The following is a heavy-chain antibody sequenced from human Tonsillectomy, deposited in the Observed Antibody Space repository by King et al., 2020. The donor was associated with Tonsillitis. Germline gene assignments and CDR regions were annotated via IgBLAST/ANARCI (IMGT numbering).Heavy chain of an antibody. CDR2: IYYTGNT. CDR3: ARHPGWDIQDSDL. Sequence: QLQESGPGLVKPSETLSLTCTVSGGSISSSSHYWGWIRQPPGKGLEWIGNIYYTGNTYYTPSLKSRVTISVATSGNQFSLKLSSVAAADTAVYYCARHPGWDIQDSDLWGQGTLVTVSS. J-gene: IGHJ5*02. D-gene: IGHD1-26*01. V-gene: IGHV4-39*01. CDR1: GGSISSSSHY.